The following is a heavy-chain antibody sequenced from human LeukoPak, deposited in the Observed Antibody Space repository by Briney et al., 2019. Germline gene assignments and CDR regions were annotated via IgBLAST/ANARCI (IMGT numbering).Heavy chain of an antibody. Sequence: PGGSLRLSCTVSGFTFSRYPFHWVRQAPGKGLEWVAVIGYDGVQQFYTDSVKGRFTISRDDSKSTLYLQMDSLRVEDTAVYYCARDFIRGAPDYFDLWGQGTLVIVS. CDR1: GFTFSRYP. V-gene: IGHV3-30*04. CDR2: IGYDGVQQ. CDR3: ARDFIRGAPDYFDL. J-gene: IGHJ4*02. D-gene: IGHD3-10*01.